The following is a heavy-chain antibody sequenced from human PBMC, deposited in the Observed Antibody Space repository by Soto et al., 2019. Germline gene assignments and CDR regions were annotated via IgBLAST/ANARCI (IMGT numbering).Heavy chain of an antibody. CDR1: GYTFRNTW. V-gene: IGHV5-51*01. CDR3: VTYAIRVTVVFDF. D-gene: IGHD2-21*02. J-gene: IGHJ4*01. Sequence: PGESLKISCQGSGYTFRNTWIAWVRQGPGKGLEWVGVIYPGGSTDSFYRPAFHGQVTMSANKAINIAQFEWASLRTADNSMYYCVTYAIRVTVVFDFWGHGTLVTVSS. CDR2: IYPGGSTDS.